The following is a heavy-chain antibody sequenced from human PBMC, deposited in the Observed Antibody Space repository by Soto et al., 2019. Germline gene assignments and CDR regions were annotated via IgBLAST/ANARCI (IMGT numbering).Heavy chain of an antibody. CDR3: AKDHVVVYATANWFDP. V-gene: IGHV3-23*01. CDR1: GFTFSSYA. CDR2: ISGSGGST. J-gene: IGHJ5*02. D-gene: IGHD2-8*02. Sequence: SGGSLRLSCAASGFTFSSYAMSWVRQAPGKGLEWVSAISGSGGSTYYADSVKGRFTISRDNSKNTLYLQMNSLRAEDTAVYYCAKDHVVVYATANWFDPWGQGTLVTVSS.